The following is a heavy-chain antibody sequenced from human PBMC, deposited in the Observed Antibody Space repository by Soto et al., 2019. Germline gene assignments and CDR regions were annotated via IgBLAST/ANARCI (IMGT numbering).Heavy chain of an antibody. J-gene: IGHJ6*03. Sequence: PSETLSLTCTVSGGSISSYYWSWIRQPPGKGLEWIGYIYYSGSTNYNPSLKSRVTISVDTSKNQFSLKLSSVTAADTAVYYCARQALYSYSMEVWGKGTTVTLSS. CDR3: ARQALYSYSMEV. CDR1: GGSISSYY. V-gene: IGHV4-59*08. CDR2: IYYSGST.